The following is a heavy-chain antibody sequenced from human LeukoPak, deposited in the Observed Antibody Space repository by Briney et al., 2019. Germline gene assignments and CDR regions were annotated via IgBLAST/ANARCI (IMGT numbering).Heavy chain of an antibody. CDR1: GFTFSNAW. Sequence: GGSLRLSCAASGFTFSNAWMSWVRQAPGKGLEWVSAISGSGGSTYYADSVKGRFTISRDNSKNTLYLQMNSLRAEDTAVYYCAKDGAQQLTFQHWGQGTLVTVSS. CDR3: AKDGAQQLTFQH. D-gene: IGHD6-13*01. J-gene: IGHJ1*01. V-gene: IGHV3-23*01. CDR2: ISGSGGST.